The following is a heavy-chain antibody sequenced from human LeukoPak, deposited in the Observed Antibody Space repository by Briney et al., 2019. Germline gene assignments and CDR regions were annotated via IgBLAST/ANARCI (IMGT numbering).Heavy chain of an antibody. J-gene: IGHJ4*02. CDR3: AREDTAIGY. D-gene: IGHD5-18*01. Sequence: GGSLRLSCAASGFTFSSYAMHWVRQAPGKGLEWVAVISYDGSNKYYADSVKGRFTISRDNSKNTLYLQMNSLRAEDTAVYYCAREDTAIGYWGQGTLVTVSS. V-gene: IGHV3-30-3*01. CDR2: ISYDGSNK. CDR1: GFTFSSYA.